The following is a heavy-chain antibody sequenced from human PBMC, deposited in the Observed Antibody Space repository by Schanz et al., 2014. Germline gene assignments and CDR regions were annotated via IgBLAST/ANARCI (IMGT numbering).Heavy chain of an antibody. CDR1: GFLFNDYY. D-gene: IGHD7-27*01. CDR3: ARENLNWEAFDI. V-gene: IGHV3-11*01. Sequence: QVQLVESGGGLFKPGGSLRLSCAASGFLFNDYYMNWIRQAPGKGLEWLSYISRDGTTSYYADSVKGRFTSSRDNAKNSLYLEMTSLRGEDTAVYYCARENLNWEAFDIWGQGTVVTVSS. J-gene: IGHJ3*02. CDR2: ISRDGTTS.